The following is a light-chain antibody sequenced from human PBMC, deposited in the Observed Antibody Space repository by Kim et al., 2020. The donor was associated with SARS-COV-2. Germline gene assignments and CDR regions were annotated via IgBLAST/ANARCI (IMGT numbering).Light chain of an antibody. J-gene: IGLJ2*01. CDR2: RYS. CDR3: QVWDSSTVV. V-gene: IGLV3-9*01. Sequence: VALGQTARITCGGNNIGSKNVHWYQQKPGQAPVLVIYRYSNRPSGIPERFSGSNSGNTATLTISRAQAGDEADYYCQVWDSSTVVFGGGTQLTVL. CDR1: NIGSKN.